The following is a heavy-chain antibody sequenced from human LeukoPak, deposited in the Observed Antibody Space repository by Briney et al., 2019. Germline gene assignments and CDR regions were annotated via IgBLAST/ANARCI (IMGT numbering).Heavy chain of an antibody. CDR3: TRDGGYNAFDI. CDR2: INSHGSST. J-gene: IGHJ3*02. Sequence: GGSLRLSCAASGFTFSSYWMHWVRQAPGKGLVWVSRINSHGSSTSYADSVKGRFIISRDNAKNTLYLQMNSLRAEDTAVYYCTRDGGYNAFDIWGQGTMVTVSS. CDR1: GFTFSSYW. V-gene: IGHV3-74*01. D-gene: IGHD5-12*01.